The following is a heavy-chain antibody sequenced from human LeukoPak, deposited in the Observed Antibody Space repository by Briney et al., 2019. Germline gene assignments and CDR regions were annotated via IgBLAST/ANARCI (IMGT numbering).Heavy chain of an antibody. Sequence: GGTLRLSCAASGFTFSSYGMSWVRQAPGKGLEWVSAISGSGGGTYYADSMKGRFTISRDNSKNTLYLQMNSLRAEDTAVYYCATIMITFGGVIAYFDYWGQGTLVTVSS. D-gene: IGHD3-16*02. CDR3: ATIMITFGGVIAYFDY. J-gene: IGHJ4*02. V-gene: IGHV3-23*01. CDR1: GFTFSSYG. CDR2: ISGSGGGT.